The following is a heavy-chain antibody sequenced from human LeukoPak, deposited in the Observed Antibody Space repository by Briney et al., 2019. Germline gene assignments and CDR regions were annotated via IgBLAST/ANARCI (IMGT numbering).Heavy chain of an antibody. V-gene: IGHV4-59*01. D-gene: IGHD6-13*01. CDR2: IYYSGTT. CDR1: GDSFSSYY. Sequence: SETLSLTCTVSGDSFSSYYWSWIRQPPGKGLEWIAYIYYSGTTNYNPSLKSRVTISVDTSKNQFSLKLTSVTAADTAVYYCARDPGSSWYDKWGRGTLVTVSS. CDR3: ARDPGSSWYDK. J-gene: IGHJ5*02.